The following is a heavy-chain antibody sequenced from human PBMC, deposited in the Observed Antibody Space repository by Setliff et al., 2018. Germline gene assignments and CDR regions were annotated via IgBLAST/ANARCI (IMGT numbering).Heavy chain of an antibody. Sequence: PSETLSLTCTVSGGSISSYYWSWIRQPAGKGLEWIGPIYIGGSANYNPTLKSRVTMSIDTSKTQFSLKLNSVTVADMAVYYCAREQWLDPPGYYYMAVWAKGTTVTVSS. CDR1: GGSISSYY. D-gene: IGHD6-19*01. J-gene: IGHJ6*03. CDR3: AREQWLDPPGYYYMAV. CDR2: IYIGGSA. V-gene: IGHV4-4*07.